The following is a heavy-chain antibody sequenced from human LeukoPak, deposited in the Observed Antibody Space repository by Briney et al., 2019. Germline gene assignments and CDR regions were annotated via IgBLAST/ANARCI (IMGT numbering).Heavy chain of an antibody. J-gene: IGHJ5*02. CDR3: ARDGSYYRDWFDP. V-gene: IGHV4-38-2*02. D-gene: IGHD1-26*01. Sequence: SETLSLTCTDSGYSISTGYFWGWIRQTPGKGLEWVGSIYHSGTTYYNPSLKSRVTISVDTSENQFSLKLNSVTAADTAVCYCARDGSYYRDWFDPWGQGTLVTVS. CDR2: IYHSGTT. CDR1: GYSISTGYF.